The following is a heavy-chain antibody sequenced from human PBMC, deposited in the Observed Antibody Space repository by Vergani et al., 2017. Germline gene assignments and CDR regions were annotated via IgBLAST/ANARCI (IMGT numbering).Heavy chain of an antibody. Sequence: QVQLQESGPGLVKPSQTLSLTCTVSGASINNEFYYWHWIRQPAGKGLEWIGRIYVSGITDYNSSLQSRVSMSVDTSKNQFSLKLTSVTAADTAVYDCARDNKQLRPRACDLWGQGTMVTVSS. J-gene: IGHJ3*01. D-gene: IGHD4-23*01. V-gene: IGHV4-61*02. CDR3: ARDNKQLRPRACDL. CDR1: GASINNEFYY. CDR2: IYVSGIT.